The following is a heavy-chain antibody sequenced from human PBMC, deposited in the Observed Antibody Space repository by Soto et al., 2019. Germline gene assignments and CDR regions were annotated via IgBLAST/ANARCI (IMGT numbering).Heavy chain of an antibody. J-gene: IGHJ5*02. Sequence: ASETLSLTCTVSGGSVSSGSYYWSWIRQPPGKGLEWIGYIYYSGSTNYNPSLKSRVTISVDTSKNQFSLKLSSVTAADTAVYYCARADYDFWSGYRYNWFDPWGQGTLVTVSS. CDR2: IYYSGST. CDR3: ARADYDFWSGYRYNWFDP. CDR1: GGSVSSGSYY. D-gene: IGHD3-3*01. V-gene: IGHV4-61*01.